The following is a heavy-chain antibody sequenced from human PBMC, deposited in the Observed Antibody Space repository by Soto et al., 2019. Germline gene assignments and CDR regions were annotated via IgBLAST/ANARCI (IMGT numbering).Heavy chain of an antibody. J-gene: IGHJ6*02. CDR2: MNPNSGNT. V-gene: IGHV1-8*01. Sequence: QVQLVQSGAEVKKPGASVKVSCKASGYTFTSYDINWVRQATGQGLEWMGWMNPNSGNTGYAQKFQGRVTMTRNTYKSTAYMELSRLRSEDTAVYYCARVNTAMVVSYYYSYGMDVWGQGTKVTVSS. CDR3: ARVNTAMVVSYYYSYGMDV. CDR1: GYTFTSYD. D-gene: IGHD5-18*01.